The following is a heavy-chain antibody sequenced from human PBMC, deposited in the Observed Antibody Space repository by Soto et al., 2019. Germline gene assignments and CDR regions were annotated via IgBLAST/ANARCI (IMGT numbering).Heavy chain of an antibody. CDR3: ARNGYSSSYYFGY. CDR2: IFSNDEK. CDR1: GFSLSNARMG. Sequence: QVTLKESGPVLVKPTETLTLTCTVSGFSLSNARMGVSWIRQPPGKALEWLAHIFSNDEKSYSTSLKSRLTISKDTSKSQVVLTMTNMDPVDTATYYCARNGYSSSYYFGYWGQGTLVTVSS. V-gene: IGHV2-26*01. D-gene: IGHD6-6*01. J-gene: IGHJ4*02.